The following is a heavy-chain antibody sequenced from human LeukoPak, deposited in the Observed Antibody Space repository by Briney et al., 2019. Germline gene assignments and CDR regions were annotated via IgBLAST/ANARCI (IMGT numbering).Heavy chain of an antibody. J-gene: IGHJ4*02. CDR1: GGSISSSSYY. CDR3: ARGDVVPAAIDY. V-gene: IGHV4-39*01. Sequence: SETPSLTCTVSGGSISSSSYYWGWIRQPPGKGLEWIGSIYYSGSTYYNPSLKSRVTISVDTSKNQFSLKLSSVTAADTAVYYCARGDVVPAAIDYWGQGTLVTVSS. CDR2: IYYSGST. D-gene: IGHD2-2*01.